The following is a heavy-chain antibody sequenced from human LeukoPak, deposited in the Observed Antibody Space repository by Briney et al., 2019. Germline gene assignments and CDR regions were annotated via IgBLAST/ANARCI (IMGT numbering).Heavy chain of an antibody. J-gene: IGHJ4*02. CDR2: MYCSSGNT. CDR1: GGSISSSTYY. V-gene: IGHV4-39*07. Sequence: PSETLSLTCTVSGGSISSSTYYWGWIRQPPGKGLEWIGSMYCSSGNTYYNPSLKSRVTISVDKSKNQFFLKLTSVTAADTAVYYCARSPTKRVTEDYWGQGTLVTVSS. CDR3: ARSPTKRVTEDY. D-gene: IGHD5-18*01.